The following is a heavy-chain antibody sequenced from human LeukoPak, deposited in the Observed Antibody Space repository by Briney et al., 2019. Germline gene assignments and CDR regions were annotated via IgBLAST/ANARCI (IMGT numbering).Heavy chain of an antibody. V-gene: IGHV4-59*01. Sequence: QSSETLSLTCIVSGGSISSYYWSWIRQPPGKGLEWIGYIYYSGSTNYNPSLKSRVTISVDTSKNQFSLKLSSVTAADTAVYYCARAMTTVTPIDYWGQGTLVTVSS. D-gene: IGHD4-17*01. CDR2: IYYSGST. J-gene: IGHJ4*02. CDR1: GGSISSYY. CDR3: ARAMTTVTPIDY.